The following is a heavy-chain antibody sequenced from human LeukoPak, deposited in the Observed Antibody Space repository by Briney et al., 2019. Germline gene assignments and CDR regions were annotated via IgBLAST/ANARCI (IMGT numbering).Heavy chain of an antibody. CDR3: ARAGGILTGYYPDY. CDR2: INHSGST. CDR1: GGSFSGYY. D-gene: IGHD3-9*01. J-gene: IGHJ4*02. V-gene: IGHV4-34*01. Sequence: SETLSLTCAVYGGSFSGYYWSWIRQPPGKGLEWIGEINHSGSTNYNPSLKSRVTISVDTSKNQFSLKLSSVTAADTAVYYCARAGGILTGYYPDYWGQGTLVTVSS.